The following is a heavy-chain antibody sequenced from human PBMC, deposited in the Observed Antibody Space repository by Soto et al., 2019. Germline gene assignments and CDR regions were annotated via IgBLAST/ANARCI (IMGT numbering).Heavy chain of an antibody. CDR1: GFTFSSYG. V-gene: IGHV3-30*18. CDR3: AKDKGSGWYGDY. J-gene: IGHJ4*02. Sequence: QVQLVESGGGVVQPGRSLRLSCAASGFTFSSYGMHWVRQAPGKGLEWVAVISYDGSNKYYADSVKGRFTISRDNSKNTLYLQMNSLRAEDTAVYYYAKDKGSGWYGDYWGQGTLVTVSS. D-gene: IGHD6-19*01. CDR2: ISYDGSNK.